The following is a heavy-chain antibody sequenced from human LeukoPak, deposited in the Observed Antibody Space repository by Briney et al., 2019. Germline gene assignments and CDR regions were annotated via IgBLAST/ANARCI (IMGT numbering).Heavy chain of an antibody. CDR1: GGSLSGYY. D-gene: IGHD6-13*01. Sequence: SETLSLTCAVYGGSLSGYYWSWIRQPPGKGLEWIGEINHSGATNYNPSLKSRVTISVDTSKNQFSLKLSSVTAADTAVYYCARETGIAAAGTGDYWGQGTLVTVSS. J-gene: IGHJ4*02. CDR3: ARETGIAAAGTGDY. CDR2: INHSGAT. V-gene: IGHV4-34*01.